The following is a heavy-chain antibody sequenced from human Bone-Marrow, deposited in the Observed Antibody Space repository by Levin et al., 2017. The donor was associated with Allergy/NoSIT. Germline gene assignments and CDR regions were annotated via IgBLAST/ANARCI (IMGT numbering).Heavy chain of an antibody. V-gene: IGHV3-7*01. Sequence: PGGSLRLSCAASGFTFSSYWMSWVRQAPGKGLEWVANIKQDGSEKYYVDSVKGRFTISRDNAKDSLYLQMNSLRAEDTAVYYCARVGRYCSRTSPLRCVFYYYYMDVWGKGTTVTVSS. CDR1: GFTFSSYW. CDR2: IKQDGSEK. CDR3: ARVGRYCSRTSPLRCVFYYYYMDV. D-gene: IGHD2-2*01. J-gene: IGHJ6*03.